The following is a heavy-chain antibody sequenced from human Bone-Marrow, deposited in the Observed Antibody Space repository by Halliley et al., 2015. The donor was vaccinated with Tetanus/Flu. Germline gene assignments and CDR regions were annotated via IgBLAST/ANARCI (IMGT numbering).Heavy chain of an antibody. Sequence: SLRLSCAASGFSFRSYGMHWVRQAPGKGLEWVAVISYDGSNKYYADSVKGRFTISRDNSKNTLYLQVNSLRGEDTAVYYCANDALGRSVAVVPAAIDSWGQGTLVSFSS. J-gene: IGHJ4*02. V-gene: IGHV3-30*18. CDR1: GFSFRSYG. CDR3: ANDALGRSVAVVPAAIDS. D-gene: IGHD2-2*01. CDR2: ISYDGSNK.